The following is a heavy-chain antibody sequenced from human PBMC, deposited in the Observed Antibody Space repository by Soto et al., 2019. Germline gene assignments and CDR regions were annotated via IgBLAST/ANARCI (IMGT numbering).Heavy chain of an antibody. J-gene: IGHJ4*02. CDR3: AALPVVRGVPDY. D-gene: IGHD3-10*01. Sequence: ASVKVSCKASGFTFTSSAVQWVRQARGQRLEWIGWIVVGSGNTNYAQKFQERVTITRDMSTSTAYMELSSLRSEDTAVYYCAALPVVRGVPDYWGQGTMVTVYS. CDR2: IVVGSGNT. CDR1: GFTFTSSA. V-gene: IGHV1-58*01.